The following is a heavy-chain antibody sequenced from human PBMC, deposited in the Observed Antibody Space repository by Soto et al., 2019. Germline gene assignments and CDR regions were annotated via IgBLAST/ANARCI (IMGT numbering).Heavy chain of an antibody. V-gene: IGHV3-30*18. CDR1: GFTFSSYG. Sequence: GSLRLSCAASGFTFSSYGMHWVRQAPGKGLEWVAVISYDGSNKYYADSVKGRFTISRDNSKNTLYLQMNSLRAEDTAVYYCAKTEEWELIYYYYGMDVWGQGTTVTVSS. J-gene: IGHJ6*02. D-gene: IGHD1-26*01. CDR3: AKTEEWELIYYYYGMDV. CDR2: ISYDGSNK.